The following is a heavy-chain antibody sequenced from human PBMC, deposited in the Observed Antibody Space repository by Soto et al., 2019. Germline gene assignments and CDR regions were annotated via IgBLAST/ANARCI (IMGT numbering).Heavy chain of an antibody. CDR1: GFIFSNYW. CDR2: IKQDGSEK. D-gene: IGHD7-27*01. J-gene: IGHJ3*01. CDR3: ARDDRVWGAFDV. V-gene: IGHV3-7*01. Sequence: EVQLVESGGGLVQPGGSLRLSCGVSGFIFSNYWMTWVRQAPGKGLERVANIKQDGSEKYYVDSVKGRFTISRDNAKNSLFLQMNSLRAEDTAVYYCARDDRVWGAFDVWGQGTLVTASS.